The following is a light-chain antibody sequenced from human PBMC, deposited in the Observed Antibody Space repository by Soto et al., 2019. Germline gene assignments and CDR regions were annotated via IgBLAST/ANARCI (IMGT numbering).Light chain of an antibody. Sequence: QPVLTQPASVSGSPGQSITISCTGTSSDIGDYNYVSWYQHHPGKAPKLMIYEVSNRPSGVSNRFSGSKSGNTASLTISGLQAEDEADYYCSSYTTSSPYVFGTGTKLTVL. CDR1: SSDIGDYNY. CDR2: EVS. V-gene: IGLV2-14*01. J-gene: IGLJ1*01. CDR3: SSYTTSSPYV.